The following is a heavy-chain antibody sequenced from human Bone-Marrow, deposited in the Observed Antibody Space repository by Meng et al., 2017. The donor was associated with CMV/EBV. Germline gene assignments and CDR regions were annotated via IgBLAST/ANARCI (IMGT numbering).Heavy chain of an antibody. CDR1: GYTFTSYD. D-gene: IGHD5-18*01. CDR2: MNPNSGNT. J-gene: IGHJ6*02. CDR3: AIGSPTAMATNYYYGMDV. V-gene: IGHV1-8*01. Sequence: ASVKVSCKASGYTFTSYDINWVRQATGQGLEWMGWMNPNSGNTGYAQKFQGRVTMTRNTSISTAYMELSSLRSEDTAVYYCAIGSPTAMATNYYYGMDVWGQGTTVTVSS.